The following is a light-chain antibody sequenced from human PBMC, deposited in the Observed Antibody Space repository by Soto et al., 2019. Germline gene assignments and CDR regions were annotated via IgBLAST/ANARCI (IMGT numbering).Light chain of an antibody. CDR3: SSYRSSSTYVV. J-gene: IGLJ2*01. Sequence: QSALTQPASVSGSPGQLITISCTGTSSDVGGYNYVSWYQQHPGKAPKLMIYDVSNRPSGVSNRFSGSKSGNTASLTISGLQAEDEADYHCSSYRSSSTYVVFGGGTKLTVL. CDR1: SSDVGGYNY. V-gene: IGLV2-14*01. CDR2: DVS.